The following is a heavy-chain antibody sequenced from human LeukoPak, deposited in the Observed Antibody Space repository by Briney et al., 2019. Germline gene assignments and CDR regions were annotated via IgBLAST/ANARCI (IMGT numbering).Heavy chain of an antibody. CDR3: ARVGPPQFYFDY. V-gene: IGHV4-38-2*02. Sequence: SETLSLTCTVSGYSISSGYYWGWIRQPPGKGLEWIGSIYHSGSTYYNPSLKSRVTISVDTSKNQFSLKLSSVTAADTAVYYCARVGPPQFYFDYWGQGTLVTVSS. CDR1: GYSISSGYY. CDR2: IYHSGST. J-gene: IGHJ4*02.